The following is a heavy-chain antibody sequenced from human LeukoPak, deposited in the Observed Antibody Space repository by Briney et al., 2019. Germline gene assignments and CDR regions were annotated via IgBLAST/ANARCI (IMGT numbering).Heavy chain of an antibody. Sequence: ASVKVSCKASGYTFTGYYMYWVRQAPGQGLEWMGWINPNSGDTNYAQRFQGRVTMTRDTSISTAYMELSRLRSGDTAVYYCARVLKVRGVIMPYDYWGQGTLVTVSS. D-gene: IGHD3-10*01. V-gene: IGHV1-2*02. CDR3: ARVLKVRGVIMPYDY. CDR2: INPNSGDT. J-gene: IGHJ4*02. CDR1: GYTFTGYY.